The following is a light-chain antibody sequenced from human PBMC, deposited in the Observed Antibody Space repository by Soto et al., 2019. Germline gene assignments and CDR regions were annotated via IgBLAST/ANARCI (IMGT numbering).Light chain of an antibody. Sequence: EIVMTQSLATLSVSPGGRATLSCRASQSISGTLAWYQQKPGQAPRLLIYGAFTRATGFPARFSGSGSGTDFTLTITSLQSEDFAVYYCQQYDNWPWTFGQGTKVDIK. V-gene: IGKV3-15*01. CDR2: GAF. CDR1: QSISGT. J-gene: IGKJ1*01. CDR3: QQYDNWPWT.